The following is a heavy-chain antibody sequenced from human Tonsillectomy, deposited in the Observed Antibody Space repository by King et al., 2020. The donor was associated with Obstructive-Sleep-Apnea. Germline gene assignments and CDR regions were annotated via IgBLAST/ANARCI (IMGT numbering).Heavy chain of an antibody. V-gene: IGHV4-59*01. Sequence: VQLVESGPGLVKPSETLSLTCTVSDDSISTYYWSWIRQPPGKGLEWIGFIYSSGNTNYNPSLKSRVTISIDTSKKQFYLHLASVTSADTAVYYCARDQGIAATSFDYWGQGALVTVSS. CDR1: DDSISTYY. D-gene: IGHD6-13*01. CDR2: IYSSGNT. CDR3: ARDQGIAATSFDY. J-gene: IGHJ4*02.